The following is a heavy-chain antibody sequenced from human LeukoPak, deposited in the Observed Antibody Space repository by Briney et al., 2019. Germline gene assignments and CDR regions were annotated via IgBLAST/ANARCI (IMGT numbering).Heavy chain of an antibody. J-gene: IGHJ4*02. CDR1: GGTFSSYA. Sequence: SVKVSCKASGGTFSSYAISWVRQAPGQGLEWKGRIIPILGIANYAQKFQGRVTITADKSTSTAYMELSSLRSEDTAVYYCARDSYYDILTGSQYYFDYWGQGALVTVSS. V-gene: IGHV1-69*04. CDR3: ARDSYYDILTGSQYYFDY. CDR2: IIPILGIA. D-gene: IGHD3-9*01.